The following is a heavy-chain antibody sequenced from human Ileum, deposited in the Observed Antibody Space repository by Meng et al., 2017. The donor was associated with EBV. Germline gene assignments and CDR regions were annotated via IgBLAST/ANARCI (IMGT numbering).Heavy chain of an antibody. CDR1: GFTFSNYW. D-gene: IGHD4-17*01. J-gene: IGHJ5*02. V-gene: IGHV3-74*01. Sequence: QLVEFGWGLVQPGGSLRLSCADAGFTFSNYWMHWVRQSPGKGLIYVSRINSDGTNTGYTDSVKGRFTISRDNAKNTLYLEMNSLRAEDTAVYYCARAITVTTLNWLDPWGQGILVTVSS. CDR3: ARAITVTTLNWLDP. CDR2: INSDGTNT.